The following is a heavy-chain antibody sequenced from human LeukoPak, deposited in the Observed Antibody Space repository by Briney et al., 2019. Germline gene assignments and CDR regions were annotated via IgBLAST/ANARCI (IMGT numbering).Heavy chain of an antibody. CDR1: GYRFTSYW. J-gene: IGHJ4*02. Sequence: GESLKISCKAPGYRFTSYWIGWVRQMPGKGLECMGIIHPGDSETRYSPPFQGQVTISADKSISTAYLQWSGLKASDTAMYYCARRLGATQPYFDFWGQGALVTVSS. CDR2: IHPGDSET. V-gene: IGHV5-51*01. CDR3: ARRLGATQPYFDF. D-gene: IGHD1-26*01.